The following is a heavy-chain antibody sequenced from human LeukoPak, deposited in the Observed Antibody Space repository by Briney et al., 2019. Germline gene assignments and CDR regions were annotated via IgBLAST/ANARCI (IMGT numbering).Heavy chain of an antibody. V-gene: IGHV3-48*03. D-gene: IGHD7-27*01. CDR3: GRGHWGLDY. J-gene: IGHJ4*02. CDR2: ITISGNTI. Sequence: GGSLRLSCAASGFTFSSYEMNWVRQAPGKGLEWVSYITISGNTIYYADSVKGRFTISRDNAKNSLYLQMNSLRAEDTAVYYCGRGHWGLDYWGQGALVTVSS. CDR1: GFTFSSYE.